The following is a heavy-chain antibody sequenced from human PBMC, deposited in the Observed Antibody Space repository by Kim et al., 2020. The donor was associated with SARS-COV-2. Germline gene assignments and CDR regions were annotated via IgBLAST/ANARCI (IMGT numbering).Heavy chain of an antibody. Sequence: GGSLRLSCAASGFTFTSYTMNWVRQAPGKGLEWVSSITSSSYIYYADSVKGRFTLSRDNAKNSLYLQMNSLRAEDTAVYYCAGDHYGDYGFDYWGQGTLGPVSS. CDR1: GFTFTSYT. CDR2: ITSSSYI. J-gene: IGHJ4*02. D-gene: IGHD4-17*01. CDR3: AGDHYGDYGFDY. V-gene: IGHV3-21*01.